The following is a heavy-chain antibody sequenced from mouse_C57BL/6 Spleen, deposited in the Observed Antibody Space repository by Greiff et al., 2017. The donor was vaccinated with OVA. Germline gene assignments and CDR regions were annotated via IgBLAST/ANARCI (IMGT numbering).Heavy chain of an antibody. CDR3: ARGSTMVTKFAY. J-gene: IGHJ3*01. D-gene: IGHD2-2*01. V-gene: IGHV1-52*01. CDR2: IDPSDSET. CDR1: GYTFTSYW. Sequence: VQLQQSGAELVRPGSSVKLSCKASGYTFTSYWMHWVKQRPIQGLEWIGNIDPSDSETHYNQKFKDKATLTVDKSSSTAYMQLSSLTSEDSAVYYCARGSTMVTKFAYWGQGTLVTVSA.